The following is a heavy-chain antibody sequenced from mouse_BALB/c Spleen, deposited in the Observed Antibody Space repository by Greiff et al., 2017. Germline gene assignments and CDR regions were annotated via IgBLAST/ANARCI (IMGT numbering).Heavy chain of an antibody. CDR1: GNTFTSYW. V-gene: IGHV1S81*02. CDR2: INPSNGRT. CDR3: ARFRGYDVVDYFDY. Sequence: VQLQQSGAELVKPGASVRLSCRASGNTFTSYWMTWGRRRPGQGLEWIGEINPSNGRTNYNEKFKSKATLTVDKSSSTAYMQLSSLTSEDSAVYYCARFRGYDVVDYFDYWGQGTTLTVSS. D-gene: IGHD2-2*01. J-gene: IGHJ2*01.